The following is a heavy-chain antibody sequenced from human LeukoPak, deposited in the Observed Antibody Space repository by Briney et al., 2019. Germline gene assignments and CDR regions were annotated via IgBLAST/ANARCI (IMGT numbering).Heavy chain of an antibody. D-gene: IGHD3-3*01. V-gene: IGHV3-7*01. CDR3: ARGRAYYDFWSGYYPDY. J-gene: IGHJ4*02. CDR1: GFTFSSYW. CDR2: IKQDGSEK. Sequence: GGSLRLSCAASGFTFSSYWMSWVRQAPGKGLEWVASIKQDGSEKYYVDSVKGRFTISRDNAKNSLYLQMNSLRAEDTAVYYCARGRAYYDFWSGYYPDYWGQGTLVTVSS.